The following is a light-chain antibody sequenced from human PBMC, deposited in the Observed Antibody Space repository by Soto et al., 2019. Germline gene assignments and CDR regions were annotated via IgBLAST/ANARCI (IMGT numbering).Light chain of an antibody. V-gene: IGKV3-20*01. CDR1: QSVAKSF. CDR2: GAS. Sequence: EIVLTQSPGTLSLSPGERATLSCRASQSVAKSFLAWYQQKPGQAPRLLIYGASSKASGIPDRFSGSGSGTDFTLNISRLEPEDFAVFYCHQYASSPLTFGGGTKVQI. J-gene: IGKJ4*01. CDR3: HQYASSPLT.